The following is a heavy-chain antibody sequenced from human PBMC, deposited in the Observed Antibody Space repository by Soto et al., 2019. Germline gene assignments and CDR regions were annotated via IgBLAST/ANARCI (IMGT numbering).Heavy chain of an antibody. CDR1: GFTVNSNY. D-gene: IGHD3-10*01. V-gene: IGHV3-66*01. CDR2: IYSDGST. J-gene: IGHJ4*02. Sequence: GGSLRLSCAASGFTVNSNYMSWVRQAPGKGLEWVSVIYSDGSTYYADSVKGRFIISRDNSNNTLYFQMNSLRAEDTAVYYCARDLANTMVRGAPDYWGQGTLVTVSS. CDR3: ARDLANTMVRGAPDY.